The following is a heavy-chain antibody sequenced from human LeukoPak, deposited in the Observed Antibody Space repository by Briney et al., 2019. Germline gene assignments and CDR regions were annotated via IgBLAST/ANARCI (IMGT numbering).Heavy chain of an antibody. J-gene: IGHJ3*02. V-gene: IGHV4-39*07. D-gene: IGHD2-2*01. Sequence: SETLSLTCTVSGGSISSSSYYWGWIRQPPGKGLEWIGEINHSGSTNYNPSLKSRVTISVDTSKNQFSLKLSSVTAADTAVYYCARALIVVVPAASHDAFDIWGQGTMVTVSS. CDR3: ARALIVVVPAASHDAFDI. CDR2: INHSGST. CDR1: GGSISSSSYY.